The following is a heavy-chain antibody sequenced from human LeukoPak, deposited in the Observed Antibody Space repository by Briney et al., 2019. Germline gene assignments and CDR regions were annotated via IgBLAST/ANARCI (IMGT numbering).Heavy chain of an antibody. Sequence: PGGSLRLSCAASGFTFSSYGMHWVRQAPGKGLEWVAFIRYDGSNKYYADSVKGRFTISRDNSKNTLYLQMNSLRAEDTAVYYCAKDSSDIVVVVAATTPFDYWGQGTLVTVSS. CDR2: IRYDGSNK. J-gene: IGHJ4*02. V-gene: IGHV3-30*02. CDR1: GFTFSSYG. CDR3: AKDSSDIVVVVAATTPFDY. D-gene: IGHD2-15*01.